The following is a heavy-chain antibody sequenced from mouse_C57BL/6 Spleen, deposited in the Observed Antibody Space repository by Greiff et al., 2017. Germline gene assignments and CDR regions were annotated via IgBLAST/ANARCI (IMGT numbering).Heavy chain of an antibody. J-gene: IGHJ2*01. V-gene: IGHV1-54*01. D-gene: IGHD1-1*01. CDR1: GYAFTNYL. CDR3: ARSHYYGSSLNYFDY. Sequence: VQLQQSGAELVRPGTSVKVSCKASGYAFTNYLIEWVKQRPGQGLEWIGVINPGSGGTNYNEKFKGKATLTADKSSSTAYMQLSSLTSEDSAVYFCARSHYYGSSLNYFDYWGQGTTLTVSS. CDR2: INPGSGGT.